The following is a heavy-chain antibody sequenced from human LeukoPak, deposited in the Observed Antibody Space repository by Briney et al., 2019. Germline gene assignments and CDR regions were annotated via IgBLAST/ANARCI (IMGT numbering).Heavy chain of an antibody. V-gene: IGHV1-18*01. Sequence: ASVKVSCKTSGYTFTSYGICWVRQAPGQGLEWMGWISAPNGNTNYAQKVQGRITVTTDTSTSTAYMELRSLSSDDTAVFYCVRDQRVKVGGYYFDYWGQGTLVTVSS. CDR3: VRDQRVKVGGYYFDY. D-gene: IGHD6-19*01. CDR2: ISAPNGNT. J-gene: IGHJ4*02. CDR1: GYTFTSYG.